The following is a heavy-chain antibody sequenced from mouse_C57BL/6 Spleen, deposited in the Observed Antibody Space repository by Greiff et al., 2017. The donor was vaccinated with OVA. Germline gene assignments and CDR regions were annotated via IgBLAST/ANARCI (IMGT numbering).Heavy chain of an antibody. D-gene: IGHD1-1*01. CDR2: IWRGGST. V-gene: IGHV2-5*01. CDR1: GFSLTSYG. J-gene: IGHJ4*01. CDR3: AKETTVVAYYAMDY. Sequence: VKLQESGPGLVQPSQSLSITCTVSGFSLTSYGVHWVRQSPGKGLEWLGVIWRGGSTDYNAAFMSRLSITKDNSKSQVFFKMNSLQADDTAIYYCAKETTVVAYYAMDYWGQGTSVTVSS.